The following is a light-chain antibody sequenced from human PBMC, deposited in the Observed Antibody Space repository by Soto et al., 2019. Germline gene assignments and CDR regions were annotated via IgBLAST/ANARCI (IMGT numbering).Light chain of an antibody. V-gene: IGLV2-14*03. CDR3: SSYTGSAALVI. Sequence: QSALTQPASVSGSLGQSITISCTGTSIDVGGYNYVSWYQQHPGQAPKLLIYDVSHRPSGISYRFSGSKSGNTASLTISGLQGEDEADYYCSSYTGSAALVIFGGGTQLTVL. J-gene: IGLJ2*01. CDR2: DVS. CDR1: SIDVGGYNY.